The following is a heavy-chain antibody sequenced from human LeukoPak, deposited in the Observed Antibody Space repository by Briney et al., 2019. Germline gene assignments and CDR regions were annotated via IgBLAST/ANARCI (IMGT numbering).Heavy chain of an antibody. CDR3: ARYRRRVAGFPRDYFDY. V-gene: IGHV4-59*01. CDR2: IYYNGST. J-gene: IGHJ4*02. D-gene: IGHD6-19*01. CDR1: GGSISSYY. Sequence: PSETLSLTCTVSGGSISSYYWSWIRQPPGKGLEWVGYIYYNGSTNYNPSLKSRVTISVDTSKNQFSLKLSSVTAADTAVYYCARYRRRVAGFPRDYFDYWGQGTLVTVSS.